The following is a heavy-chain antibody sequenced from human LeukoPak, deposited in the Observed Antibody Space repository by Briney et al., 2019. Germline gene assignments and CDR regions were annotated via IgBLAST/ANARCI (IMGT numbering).Heavy chain of an antibody. Sequence: PSETLSLTCTVSGGSISSSSYYWGWIRQPPGKGLEWIGSIYFSGSTYYNPSLKSRVTISVDTSKNQFSLKLSSVTAADTAVYYCARRPYYKGSGSPTYNFNSGGGGPLFTVSS. CDR3: ARRPYYKGSGSPTYNFNS. J-gene: IGHJ4*02. CDR2: IYFSGST. D-gene: IGHD3-10*01. V-gene: IGHV4-39*01. CDR1: GGSISSSSYY.